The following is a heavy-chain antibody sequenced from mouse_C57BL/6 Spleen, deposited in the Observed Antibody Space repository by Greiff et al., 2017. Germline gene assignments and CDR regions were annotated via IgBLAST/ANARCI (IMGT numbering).Heavy chain of an antibody. V-gene: IGHV6-6*01. J-gene: IGHJ2*01. D-gene: IGHD2-3*01. CDR3: TRDDGYYGGFDY. Sequence: EVKLMESGGGLVQPGGSMKLSCAASGFTFSDAWMDWVRQSPEKGLEWVAEIRNKANNHATYYAESVKGRFTISRDDSKSSVYLQMNSLRAEDTGIYYCTRDDGYYGGFDYWGQGTTLTVSS. CDR1: GFTFSDAW. CDR2: IRNKANNHAT.